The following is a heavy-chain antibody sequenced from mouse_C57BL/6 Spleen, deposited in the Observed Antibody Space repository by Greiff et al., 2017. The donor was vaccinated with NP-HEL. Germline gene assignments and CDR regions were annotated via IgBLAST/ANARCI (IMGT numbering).Heavy chain of an antibody. Sequence: VQLQQPGAELVKPGASVKLSCKASGYTFTSYWMHWVKQRPGQGLEWIGMIHPNSGSTNYNEKFKSKATLTVDKSSSTAYMQLSSLTSEDSAVYYCPLMVTTTTPYFDYWGQGTTLTVSS. CDR1: GYTFTSYW. CDR3: PLMVTTTTPYFDY. D-gene: IGHD2-2*01. V-gene: IGHV1-64*01. J-gene: IGHJ2*01. CDR2: IHPNSGST.